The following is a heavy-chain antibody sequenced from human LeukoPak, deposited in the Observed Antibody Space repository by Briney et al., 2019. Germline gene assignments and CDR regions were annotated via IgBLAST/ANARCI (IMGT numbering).Heavy chain of an antibody. D-gene: IGHD3-9*01. CDR3: ARGMAWLEGRDILTPIKEDYFDY. CDR2: IIPFLGIA. J-gene: IGHJ4*02. CDR1: GGTFSTYT. V-gene: IGHV1-69*02. Sequence: SVKVSCTASGGTFSTYTISWVRQAPRQGLEWMGRIIPFLGIANYAQKFQGRVTITADKSTSTAYMELSSLRSEDTAVYYCARGMAWLEGRDILTPIKEDYFDYWGQGTLVTVSS.